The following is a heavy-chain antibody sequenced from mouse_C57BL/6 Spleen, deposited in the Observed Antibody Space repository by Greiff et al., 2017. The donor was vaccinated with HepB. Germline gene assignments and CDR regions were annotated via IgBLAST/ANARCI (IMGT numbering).Heavy chain of an antibody. V-gene: IGHV14-4*01. Sequence: EVQLQQSGAELVRPGASVKLSCTASGFNIKDDYMHWVKQRPEQGLEWIGWIDPENGDTEYASKFQGKATITADTSSNTAYLQLSSLTSEDTAVYYCTTGGSPPFDYWGQGTTLTVSS. CDR3: TTGGSPPFDY. J-gene: IGHJ2*01. CDR2: IDPENGDT. CDR1: GFNIKDDY. D-gene: IGHD1-1*01.